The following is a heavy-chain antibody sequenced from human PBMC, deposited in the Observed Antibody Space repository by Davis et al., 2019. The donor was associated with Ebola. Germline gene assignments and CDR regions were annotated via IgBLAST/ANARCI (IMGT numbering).Heavy chain of an antibody. J-gene: IGHJ6*02. CDR1: GGSISSSSYY. Sequence: MPSETLSLTCTVSGGSISSSSYYWGWIRQPPGKGLEWIGSIYYSGSTYYNPSLKSRVTISVDTSKNQFSLKLSSVTAADTAVYYCAREPMFYGMDVWGQGTTVTVSS. V-gene: IGHV4-39*02. CDR3: AREPMFYGMDV. D-gene: IGHD3-10*02. CDR2: IYYSGST.